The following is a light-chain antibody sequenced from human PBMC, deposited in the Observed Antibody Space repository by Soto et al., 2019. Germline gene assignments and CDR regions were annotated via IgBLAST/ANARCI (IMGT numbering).Light chain of an antibody. CDR3: HQYGSSPRT. CDR1: QSVSSNY. J-gene: IGKJ1*01. Sequence: EIVLTQSPGTLSLSPGDRATLSCRASQSVSSNYLAWYQQKPGQAPRLLICGASIRATGIPDRFSGSGSGTDFTLTIRRLEPEDFAVYFCHQYGSSPRTFGQGTKVEIK. CDR2: GAS. V-gene: IGKV3-20*01.